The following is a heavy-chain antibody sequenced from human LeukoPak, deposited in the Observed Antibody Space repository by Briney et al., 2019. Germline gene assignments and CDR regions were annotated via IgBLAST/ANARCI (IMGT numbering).Heavy chain of an antibody. CDR2: ISAYNGNT. Sequence: ASVKVSCKASGGTFSSYAISWVRRAPGQGLEWMGWISAYNGNTNYAQKFQGRVTMTTDTSTSTAYMELRSLRSDDTAVYYCATHSTRIAVRPSDYYYYMDVWGKGTTVTVSS. J-gene: IGHJ6*03. D-gene: IGHD6-6*01. V-gene: IGHV1-18*01. CDR1: GGTFSSYA. CDR3: ATHSTRIAVRPSDYYYYMDV.